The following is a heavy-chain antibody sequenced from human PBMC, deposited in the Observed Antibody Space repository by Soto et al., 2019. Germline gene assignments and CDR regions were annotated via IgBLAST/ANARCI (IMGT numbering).Heavy chain of an antibody. J-gene: IGHJ5*02. CDR3: ARVRLDYIVPWNWFDP. Sequence: SETLSLTCTVSGGSINGYYWSWIRQPPGKGLEWIGYIYYSGNTNYNPSLKSRVTISVDTSKNQFSLKLSSVTAADTAVYYCARVRLDYIVPWNWFDPWGQGTLVTVSS. V-gene: IGHV4-59*08. CDR2: IYYSGNT. CDR1: GGSINGYY. D-gene: IGHD4-4*01.